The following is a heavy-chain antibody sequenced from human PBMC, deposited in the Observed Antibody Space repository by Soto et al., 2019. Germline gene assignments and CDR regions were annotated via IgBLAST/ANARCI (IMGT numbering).Heavy chain of an antibody. CDR2: IDHSGST. V-gene: IGHV4-34*01. D-gene: IGHD3-16*01. Sequence: LSLTCAVYGGSFRGYYWTWIRQPPGKGLEWIGEIDHSGSTNYNPSLKSRVTISVDTSKNQFFLKLASVTAADTAVYYCARVEYTYNYRGLDYWGQGTLVTVSS. J-gene: IGHJ4*02. CDR1: GGSFRGYY. CDR3: ARVEYTYNYRGLDY.